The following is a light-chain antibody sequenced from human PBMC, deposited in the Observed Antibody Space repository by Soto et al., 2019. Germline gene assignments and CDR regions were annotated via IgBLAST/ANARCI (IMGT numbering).Light chain of an antibody. CDR3: QQRSNWPLT. V-gene: IGKV3-11*01. J-gene: IGKJ4*01. CDR2: DAT. Sequence: EIVLTQSPATLSLSPGQRATLSCRASESVSIYVAWYQQRPGQAPRLLFYDATTRATGIPARFRGSGSGTDFTLTISSLEPEDFAVYSCQQRSNWPLTFGGGTKVEIK. CDR1: ESVSIY.